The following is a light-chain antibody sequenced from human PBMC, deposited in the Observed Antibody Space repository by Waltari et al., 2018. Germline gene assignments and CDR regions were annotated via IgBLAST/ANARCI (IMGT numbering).Light chain of an antibody. V-gene: IGLV10-54*04. J-gene: IGLJ3*02. CDR2: RNS. Sequence: QAGLTQPPSVSKGLGQTATLSCTGNRNNVGDQGTAWLQQHQGHPPKRLSYRNSNRPSGISEKFSTSRSGNTASLTITGLQPEDEADYYCSAWDRSLSAWVFGGGTKLTVL. CDR3: SAWDRSLSAWV. CDR1: RNNVGDQG.